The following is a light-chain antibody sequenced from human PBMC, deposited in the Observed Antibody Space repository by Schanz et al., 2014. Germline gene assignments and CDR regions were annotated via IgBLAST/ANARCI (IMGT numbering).Light chain of an antibody. J-gene: IGLJ2*01. Sequence: QSVLTQPPSVSGAPGQRVTISCSGSSSNIGAGYDVHWYQQLPGTAPKLLIYDNNSRPSGVPDRFSGSKSGTSASLAITGLQAEDEADYYCQCYDTKMTEVFGGGTKLTVL. CDR1: SSNIGAGYD. V-gene: IGLV1-40*01. CDR2: DNN. CDR3: QCYDTKMTEV.